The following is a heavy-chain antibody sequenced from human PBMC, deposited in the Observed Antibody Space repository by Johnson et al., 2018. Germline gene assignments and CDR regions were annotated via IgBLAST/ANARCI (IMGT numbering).Heavy chain of an antibody. V-gene: IGHV3-9*01. CDR2: I. Sequence: IGYADSVKGRFTISRDNAKNSLYLQMNSLRAEDTALYYCAKSSSGLAYGDAFDIWGQGTMVTVSS. CDR3: AKSSSGLAYGDAFDI. D-gene: IGHD6-19*01. J-gene: IGHJ3*02.